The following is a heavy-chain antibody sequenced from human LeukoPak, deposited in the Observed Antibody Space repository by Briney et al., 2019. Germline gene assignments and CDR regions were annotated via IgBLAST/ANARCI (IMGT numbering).Heavy chain of an antibody. V-gene: IGHV3-74*01. D-gene: IGHD1-26*01. CDR2: INNDGSSI. J-gene: IGHJ4*02. CDR1: GFTFSSYW. Sequence: PGGSLRLSCAASGFTFSSYWMHWGRPVPGKGLVWVSRINNDGSSISYAYSVKGRFTISIDNAKNTLYLEVNSLRAEDTAVYYCAKGGSRHADYWGQGALVTVSS. CDR3: AKGGSRHADY.